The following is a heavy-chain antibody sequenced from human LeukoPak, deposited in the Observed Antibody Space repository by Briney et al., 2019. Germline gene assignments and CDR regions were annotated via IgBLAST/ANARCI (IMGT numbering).Heavy chain of an antibody. CDR3: ARGQYYYDSSGYRFDY. V-gene: IGHV3-53*01. Sequence: GGSLRLSCAASGFTLSSNYLSWVRQAPGKGLEWVSVIYSGGSTYYADSVKGRCTISRDNSKNTLYLQMNSLRAEDTAVYYCARGQYYYDSSGYRFDYWGQGTLVTVSS. D-gene: IGHD3-22*01. J-gene: IGHJ4*02. CDR1: GFTLSSNY. CDR2: IYSGGST.